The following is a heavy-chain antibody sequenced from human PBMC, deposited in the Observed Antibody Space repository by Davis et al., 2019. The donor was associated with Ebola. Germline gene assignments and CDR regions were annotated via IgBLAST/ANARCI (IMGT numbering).Heavy chain of an antibody. CDR1: GFTVSSNY. J-gene: IGHJ6*02. Sequence: PGGSLRLSCAASGFTVSSNYMSWVRQAPGKGLEWVSVIYSGGSTYYPGSVKGRFTISRENAKNSLYLQMNSLRAGDTAVYYCARDQDGMDVWGQGTTVTVSS. CDR3: ARDQDGMDV. CDR2: IYSGGST. V-gene: IGHV3-53*01.